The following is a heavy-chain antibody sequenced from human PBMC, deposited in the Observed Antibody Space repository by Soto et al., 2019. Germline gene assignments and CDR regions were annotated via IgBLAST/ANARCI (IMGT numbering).Heavy chain of an antibody. CDR3: AKDQRGMWGY. D-gene: IGHD6-13*01. J-gene: IGHJ4*02. Sequence: EVQLLESGGGLVQPGGSLRLSCAASGFIFSSYAMSWVRQAPGKGLEWVSAIRGSGGSTYYADSVKGRFTISRDNSKNKMYMQMNRLRAEDTAVYYYAKDQRGMWGYWGQGTLVTVSS. CDR1: GFIFSSYA. CDR2: IRGSGGST. V-gene: IGHV3-23*01.